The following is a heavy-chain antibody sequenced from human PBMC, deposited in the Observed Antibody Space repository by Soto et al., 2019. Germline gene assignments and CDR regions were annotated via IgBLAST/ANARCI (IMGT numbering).Heavy chain of an antibody. CDR2: INPNSGGT. CDR3: ARERRYCSSTSCSPYYYGMDV. D-gene: IGHD2-2*01. J-gene: IGHJ6*02. CDR1: GYTFTGYY. V-gene: IGHV1-2*04. Sequence: ASVKVSCKASGYTFTGYYMHWVRQAPGQGLEWMGWINPNSGGTNYAQKFQGWVTMTRDTSISTAYMELSRLRSDDTAVYYCARERRYCSSTSCSPYYYGMDVWGQGTTVTVSS.